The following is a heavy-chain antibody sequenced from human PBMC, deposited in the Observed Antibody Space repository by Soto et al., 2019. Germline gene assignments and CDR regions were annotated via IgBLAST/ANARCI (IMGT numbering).Heavy chain of an antibody. J-gene: IGHJ1*01. CDR3: VRHGANSGSYSEDFQQ. Sequence: QLPLQESGPGLVKASETLALTCTVSGGSISSSTYFWGWIRQPPGKGLEWIGSIDYIGTTYYNTSLRTRATISVDTSKNQFSLLLSSVTAADTAVYYCVRHGANSGSYSEDFQQWGQGNLVSVSS. V-gene: IGHV4-39*01. CDR2: IDYIGTT. D-gene: IGHD1-26*01. CDR1: GGSISSSTYF.